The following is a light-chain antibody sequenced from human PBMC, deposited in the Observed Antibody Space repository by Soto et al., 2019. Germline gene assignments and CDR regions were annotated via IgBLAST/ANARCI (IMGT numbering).Light chain of an antibody. CDR3: QQYAGSSS. Sequence: EIVLTQSPVTLSLSPGQIATLSCRASVMISTYVAWYQQKPGQAPRLLIYDASNRATGVPARISGSGSGTDFTLTISRLEPEDFAVYYCQQYAGSSSFGQGTKVDI. J-gene: IGKJ1*01. V-gene: IGKV3-11*01. CDR1: VMISTY. CDR2: DAS.